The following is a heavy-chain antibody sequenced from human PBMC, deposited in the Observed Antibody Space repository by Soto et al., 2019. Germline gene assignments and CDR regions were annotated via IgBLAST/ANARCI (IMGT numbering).Heavy chain of an antibody. V-gene: IGHV4-31*03. D-gene: IGHD2-15*01. CDR3: AREEAAHYFDY. Sequence: QVQLQESGPGLVKPSQTLSLTCTVSGGSISSGGYYWSWIRQHPGKGLEWIEYIYYSGSTYYNPSLKSRVTISVNTSKNQFSLKLSSVTAADTDVYYCAREEAAHYFDYWGQGTLVTVSS. J-gene: IGHJ4*02. CDR2: IYYSGST. CDR1: GGSISSGGYY.